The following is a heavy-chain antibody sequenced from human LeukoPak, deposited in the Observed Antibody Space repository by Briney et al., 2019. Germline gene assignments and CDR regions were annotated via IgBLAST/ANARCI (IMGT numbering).Heavy chain of an antibody. CDR3: AREINYYFYMDV. CDR1: GFTFSDYI. V-gene: IGHV3-30*01. J-gene: IGHJ6*03. Sequence: GGSLRLSCAASGFTFSDYIFHWVREAPGNGLEWVAVISDGGANTYYADSVKGRFTVSRDNSKNALYLQMTSLRAEDTAVYYCAREINYYFYMDVWGRGTTVAVS. CDR2: ISDGGANT.